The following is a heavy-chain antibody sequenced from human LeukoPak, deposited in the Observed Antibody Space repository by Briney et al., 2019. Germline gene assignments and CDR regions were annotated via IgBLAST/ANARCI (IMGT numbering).Heavy chain of an antibody. CDR1: GFTFDDYA. J-gene: IGHJ4*02. V-gene: IGHV3-9*01. CDR3: AKDWVGYGSGSFDY. D-gene: IGHD3-10*01. Sequence: GGSLRLSCAASGFTFDDYAMHWVRQAPGKGLEWVSGISWNSGSIGYADSVKGRFTISRDNAKNPLYLQMNSLRAEDTALYYCAKDWVGYGSGSFDYWGQGTLVTVSS. CDR2: ISWNSGSI.